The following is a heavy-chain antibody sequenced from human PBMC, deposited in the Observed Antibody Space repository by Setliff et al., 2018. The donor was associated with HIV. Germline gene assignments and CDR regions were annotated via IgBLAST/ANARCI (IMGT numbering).Heavy chain of an antibody. CDR2: ISSSSRSK. CDR1: GFTFSTYS. D-gene: IGHD3-3*01. CDR3: ARDVSWRVRTYIDY. V-gene: IGHV3-21*01. J-gene: IGHJ4*02. Sequence: TGGSLRLSCEVSGFTFSTYSMNWVRQAPGKGLEWVSFISSSSRSKYYADSVKGRFTISRDNAKNSLYLQMNSLTAEDTAVYYCARDVSWRVRTYIDYWGQGALVTVSS.